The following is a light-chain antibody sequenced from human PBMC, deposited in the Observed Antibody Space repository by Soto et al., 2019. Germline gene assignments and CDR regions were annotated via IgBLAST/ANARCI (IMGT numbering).Light chain of an antibody. CDR2: NTN. CDR3: AAWDGSLDVVL. Sequence: QSVLTQPASASGTPGQRVTISCSGSSSNIGTNTVNWYQQFPGSAPQLLLYNTNQRPSGVPGRFSGSKSGTSASLAISGLQSEDEADYYCAAWDGSLDVVLFGGGTQVTVL. V-gene: IGLV1-44*01. CDR1: SSNIGTNT. J-gene: IGLJ2*01.